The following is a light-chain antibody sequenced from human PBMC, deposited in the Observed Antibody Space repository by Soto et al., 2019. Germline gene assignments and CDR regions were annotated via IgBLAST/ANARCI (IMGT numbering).Light chain of an antibody. J-gene: IGKJ1*01. CDR2: DAS. CDR1: QSISSW. Sequence: DIKMTQSPSTLSASEGERVTIACRASQSISSWLAWYQQKPGQAPKLLIYDASSLESGVPSSFSGSGSGTEFTLTIISLQPDDFSTYYCQQYNSYSLTFGQGTKVDIK. V-gene: IGKV1-5*01. CDR3: QQYNSYSLT.